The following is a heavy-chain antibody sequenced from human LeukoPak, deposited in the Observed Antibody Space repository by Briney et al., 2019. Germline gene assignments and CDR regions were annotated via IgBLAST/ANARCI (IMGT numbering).Heavy chain of an antibody. CDR1: VSSGPISNYY. D-gene: IGHD6-19*01. CDR2: MYYSGST. Sequence: SETLSLTCTVSVSSGPISNYYWSWIRQPTGMGLEWIGYMYYSGSTNYNPSLESRLTTSVDMSKNQFSLRLSSVTAAGTAVYYCARYRYTSGLYFFDYWGQGILVTVSS. J-gene: IGHJ4*02. V-gene: IGHV4-59*01. CDR3: ARYRYTSGLYFFDY.